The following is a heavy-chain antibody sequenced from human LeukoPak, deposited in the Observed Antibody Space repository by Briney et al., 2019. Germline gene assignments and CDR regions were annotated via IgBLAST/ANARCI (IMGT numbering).Heavy chain of an antibody. CDR1: GFTFSSYG. J-gene: IGHJ4*02. Sequence: GGSLRLSCAASGFTFSSYGMHWVRQAPGKGLEWVAVISYDGSNKYYADSVKGRFTISRDNSKNTLYLQMNSLRAEDTAVYYCAKDLFISTSTAMVSWLRRGPYDYWGQGTLVTVSS. CDR3: AKDLFISTSTAMVSWLRRGPYDY. V-gene: IGHV3-30*18. CDR2: ISYDGSNK. D-gene: IGHD5-18*01.